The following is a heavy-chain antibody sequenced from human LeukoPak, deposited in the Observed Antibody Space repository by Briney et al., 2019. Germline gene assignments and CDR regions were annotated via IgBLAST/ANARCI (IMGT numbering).Heavy chain of an antibody. CDR2: ISSSGST. CDR1: GDSITYFY. V-gene: IGHV4-4*07. D-gene: IGHD3-10*01. CDR3: ARATYQFGETFDS. Sequence: SETLSLTCSVSGDSITYFYWSWIRQAAGKGLEWIGRISSSGSTDYNASLKSRVTMSVDTSKNQLSLKVISVTAADTAVYYCARATYQFGETFDSWGQGTLVTVSS. J-gene: IGHJ4*02.